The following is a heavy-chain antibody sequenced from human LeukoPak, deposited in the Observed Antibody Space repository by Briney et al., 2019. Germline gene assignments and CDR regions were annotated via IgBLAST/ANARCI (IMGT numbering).Heavy chain of an antibody. Sequence: PGGSLRLSCAASGFTFSSYVMNWVRQAPGKGLEWVSTIGGGGYSTYYADSVKGRLTISRDNSKNTLFLQMNSLRAEDTAIYYCAKGSVSMAGTPGDVWGQGTTVTVSS. CDR1: GFTFSSYV. CDR3: AKGSVSMAGTPGDV. D-gene: IGHD6-19*01. J-gene: IGHJ6*02. CDR2: IGGGGYST. V-gene: IGHV3-23*01.